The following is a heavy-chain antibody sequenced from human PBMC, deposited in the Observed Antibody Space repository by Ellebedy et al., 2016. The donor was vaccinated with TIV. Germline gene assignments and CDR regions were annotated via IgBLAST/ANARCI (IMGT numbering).Heavy chain of an antibody. CDR1: GLTFSQYW. CDR2: INPDGSKK. D-gene: IGHD3-3*01. J-gene: IGHJ4*02. V-gene: IGHV3-7*01. Sequence: GGSLRLSCAASGLTFSQYWMNWVRQAPGKGLEWVAFINPDGSKKYYVDSVKGRFTSSRDSARNSLYLQMNTLGGEDTAVYYCSTVEWYRSEYWGQGTLVTVSS. CDR3: STVEWYRSEY.